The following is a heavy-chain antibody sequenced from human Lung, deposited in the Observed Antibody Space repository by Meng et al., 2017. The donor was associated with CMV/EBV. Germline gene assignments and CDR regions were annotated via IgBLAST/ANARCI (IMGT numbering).Heavy chain of an antibody. Sequence: QLQLGQFGSELKKPGASVKVSCKASGYTFSTYTINWVRQAHGRGLEWMGWISTNTGTPTYTQGFTGRFVFSLDTSVSTAYLQISSLKAEDTVVYYCARGGNFDPWGQGTLVTVSS. CDR2: ISTNTGTP. J-gene: IGHJ5*02. D-gene: IGHD2/OR15-2a*01. V-gene: IGHV7-4-1*02. CDR3: ARGGNFDP. CDR1: GYTFSTYT.